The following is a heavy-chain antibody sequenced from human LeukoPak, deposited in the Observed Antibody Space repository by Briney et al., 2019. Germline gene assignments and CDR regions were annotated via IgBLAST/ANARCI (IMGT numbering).Heavy chain of an antibody. V-gene: IGHV3-74*01. J-gene: IGHJ6*02. CDR2: INSDGSST. CDR3: AREAAGGSYLSYYYYYGMDV. D-gene: IGHD1-26*01. CDR1: GFTLSSYW. Sequence: GGSLRLSCAASGFTLSSYWMHWVRQAPGKGLVWVSRINSDGSSTSYADSVKGRFTISRDNAKNTLYLQMNSLRAEDTAVYYCAREAAGGSYLSYYYYYGMDVWGQGTTVTVSS.